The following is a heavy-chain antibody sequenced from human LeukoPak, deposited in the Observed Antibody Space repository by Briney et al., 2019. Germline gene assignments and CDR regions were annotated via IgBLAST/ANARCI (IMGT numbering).Heavy chain of an antibody. V-gene: IGHV4-31*03. J-gene: IGHJ4*02. Sequence: SETLSLTCTVSGGSISSGGYYWSWIRQHPGKGLEWIGYIYYSGSTYYNPSLKSRVTISVDTSKNQFSLKLSSVTAADTAVYYCARAWYYYDSSAAFDYWGQGALVTVST. CDR2: IYYSGST. CDR1: GGSISSGGYY. D-gene: IGHD3-22*01. CDR3: ARAWYYYDSSAAFDY.